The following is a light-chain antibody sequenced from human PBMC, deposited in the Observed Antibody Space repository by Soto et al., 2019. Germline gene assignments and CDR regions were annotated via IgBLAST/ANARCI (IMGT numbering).Light chain of an antibody. CDR3: GSYAGNNSWV. V-gene: IGLV1-51*01. CDR1: YSNIGNNY. J-gene: IGLJ3*02. Sequence: VLTQPPSVSAAPGQKVTISCFGSYSNIGNNYVSWYQQLPGTAPKLLIYDNDDRPSGIPDRFSGSKSGTSATLGITGLQTGDEADYYCGSYAGNNSWVFGGGTKVTVL. CDR2: DND.